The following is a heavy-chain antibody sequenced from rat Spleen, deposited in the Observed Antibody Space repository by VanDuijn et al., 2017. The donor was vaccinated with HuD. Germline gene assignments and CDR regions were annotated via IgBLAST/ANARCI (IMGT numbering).Heavy chain of an antibody. Sequence: EVQLVESGGGLVQPGRSLKLSCAASGFTFSDYAMAWVRQAPKKGLEWVASISSDGTTTYYRDSVKGRFTISRDNAKSSLYLQMDSLGSGDTATYYCTTGITLVWGRGVMVTVSS. CDR3: TTGITLV. D-gene: IGHD1-2*01. V-gene: IGHV5-20*01. CDR1: GFTFSDYA. CDR2: ISSDGTTT. J-gene: IGHJ2*01.